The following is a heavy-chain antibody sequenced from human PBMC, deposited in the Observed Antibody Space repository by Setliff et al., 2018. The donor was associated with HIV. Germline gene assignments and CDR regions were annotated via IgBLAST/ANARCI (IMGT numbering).Heavy chain of an antibody. CDR3: ARAGYHGSISYWEYFHY. CDR2: IYTSGNSRYT. D-gene: IGHD3-22*01. Sequence: SETLSLTCTVSGASVTNVLYYWSWLRQPAGKGLEWIGHIYTSGNSRYTNYNSSLESRVAISLDTSSNQFSLKLSSVTAADTAVYYCARAGYHGSISYWEYFHYWGQGTLVTVSS. V-gene: IGHV4-61*10. CDR1: GASVTNVLYY. J-gene: IGHJ1*01.